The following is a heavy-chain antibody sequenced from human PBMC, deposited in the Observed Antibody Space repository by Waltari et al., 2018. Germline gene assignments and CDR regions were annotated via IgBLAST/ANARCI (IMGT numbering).Heavy chain of an antibody. CDR2: ISYDGSNK. CDR3: SIDQEHDY. V-gene: IGHV3-30-3*01. J-gene: IGHJ4*02. CDR1: GFTFSSYA. Sequence: QVQLVESGGGVVQPGRSLRLSCAASGFTFSSYAMHWVRQAPGKGPDVGAVISYDGSNKYYAESVKGRFTISRDNSKNTLYLQMNSLRAEDTAVYDCSIDQEHDYWGQGTLVTVSS.